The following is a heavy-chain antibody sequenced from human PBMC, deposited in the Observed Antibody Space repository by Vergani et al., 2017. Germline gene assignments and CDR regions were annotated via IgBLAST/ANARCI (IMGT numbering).Heavy chain of an antibody. D-gene: IGHD4-17*01. CDR1: GFTFSSYA. CDR2: ISYDGSNK. Sequence: VQLLESGGGSAQPGESLRLSCVASGFTFSSYAMHWVRQAPGKGLEWVAVISYDGSNKYYADSVKGRFTISRDNSKNTLYLQMNSLRAEDTAVYYCARGASGDYVSSFDPWGQGTLVTVSS. J-gene: IGHJ5*02. CDR3: ARGASGDYVSSFDP. V-gene: IGHV3-30-3*01.